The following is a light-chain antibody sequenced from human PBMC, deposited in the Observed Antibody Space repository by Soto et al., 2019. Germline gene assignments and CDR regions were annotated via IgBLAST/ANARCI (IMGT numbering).Light chain of an antibody. CDR2: DTS. J-gene: IGKJ4*01. CDR3: LQDYNYPLT. Sequence: EIVLTQSPGTLSLSPGERATLSCRASQSVTSSHLAWYQQKPGQAPRLLIYDTSRRATGIPDRFSGSASGTDFTLTVSRLEPEDFAVYYCLQDYNYPLTFGGGTTVEIK. V-gene: IGKV3-20*01. CDR1: QSVTSSH.